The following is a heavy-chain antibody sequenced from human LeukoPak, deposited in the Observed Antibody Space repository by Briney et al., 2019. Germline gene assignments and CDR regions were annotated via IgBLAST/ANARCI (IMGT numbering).Heavy chain of an antibody. V-gene: IGHV3-21*01. CDR3: ARDPRYCRGGSCWIGGY. CDR1: GFTFSSYS. Sequence: PGGSLRLSCAASGFTFSSYSMNWLRQAPGKGLEWVSSISSSSSYIYYADSVKGRFTISRDNAKNSLYLQMNSLRAEDTAVYYCARDPRYCRGGSCWIGGYWGQGTLVTVSS. CDR2: ISSSSSYI. J-gene: IGHJ4*02. D-gene: IGHD2-15*01.